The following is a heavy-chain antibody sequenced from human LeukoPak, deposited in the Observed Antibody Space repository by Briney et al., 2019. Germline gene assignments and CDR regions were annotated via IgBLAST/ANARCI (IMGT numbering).Heavy chain of an antibody. D-gene: IGHD3-22*01. CDR3: ARHGVMVHYYDSSGYYYTDGLDY. V-gene: IGHV4-4*07. CDR1: GGSISSYY. J-gene: IGHJ4*02. CDR2: IYTSGST. Sequence: SETLSLTCTVSGGSISSYYWGWIRQPAGKGLEWIGRIYTSGSTNYNPSLKSRVTMSVDTSKNQFSLKLSSVTAADTAVYYCARHGVMVHYYDSSGYYYTDGLDYWGQGTLVTVSS.